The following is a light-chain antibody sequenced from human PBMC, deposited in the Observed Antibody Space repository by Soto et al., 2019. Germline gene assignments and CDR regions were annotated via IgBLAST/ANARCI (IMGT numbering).Light chain of an antibody. V-gene: IGKV1-5*01. CDR2: DAS. Sequence: DIQMTQSPSTLSSSVGDRVTITCRASQSISSWLAWYQQKPGQAPKLLIYDASNLESGIPSRFSGSGSGTEFTLTISSLQPDDFATYYCQQYNSYPGTFGQGTKVQIK. CDR1: QSISSW. CDR3: QQYNSYPGT. J-gene: IGKJ1*01.